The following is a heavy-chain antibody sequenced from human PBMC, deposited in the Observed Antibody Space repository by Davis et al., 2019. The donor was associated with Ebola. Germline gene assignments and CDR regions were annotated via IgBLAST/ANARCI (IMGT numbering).Heavy chain of an antibody. Sequence: PGGSLRLSCAASGFTFSSYAMSWVRQAPGKGLEWVSTISGSGDSTYYADSVKGRFTISRDISKNTLFLQMNSLGAEDTAVYYCAKDLGSGIAFYGMDGWGKGTTVTVSS. J-gene: IGHJ6*04. D-gene: IGHD1-1*01. CDR2: ISGSGDST. V-gene: IGHV3-23*01. CDR3: AKDLGSGIAFYGMDG. CDR1: GFTFSSYA.